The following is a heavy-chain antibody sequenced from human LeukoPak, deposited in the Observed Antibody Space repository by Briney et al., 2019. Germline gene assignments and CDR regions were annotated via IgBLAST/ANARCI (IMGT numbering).Heavy chain of an antibody. CDR3: ARATRGGYDGYFDY. V-gene: IGHV3-21*01. Sequence: PGGSLRLSCAASGFTLSSYSMNWVRQAPGKGLEWVSFISTSSSYIYYADSVKGRFIISRDNARKSLYLQMNGLRAEDTAVYYCARATRGGYDGYFDYWGQGTLVTVSS. D-gene: IGHD5-12*01. CDR1: GFTLSSYS. J-gene: IGHJ4*02. CDR2: ISTSSSYI.